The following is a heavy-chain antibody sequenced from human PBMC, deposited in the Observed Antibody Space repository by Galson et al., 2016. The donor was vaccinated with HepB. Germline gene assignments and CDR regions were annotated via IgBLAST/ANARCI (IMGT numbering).Heavy chain of an antibody. CDR2: IIPISGTT. CDR3: ARSHYDFWTGFYTPDYYYYGLDV. J-gene: IGHJ6*02. CDR1: GVTFSNYA. Sequence: SVKVSCKASGVTFSNYAISWVRQAPGQGLEWVGGIIPISGTTNYAQKFQDKVTITADESTSTVHMELISLRPEDTAVYYCARSHYDFWTGFYTPDYYYYGLDVWGQGTTVTVSS. V-gene: IGHV1-69*13. D-gene: IGHD3-3*01.